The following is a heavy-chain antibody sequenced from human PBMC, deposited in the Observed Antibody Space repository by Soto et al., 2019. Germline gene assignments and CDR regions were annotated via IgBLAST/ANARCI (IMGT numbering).Heavy chain of an antibody. D-gene: IGHD6-19*01. CDR2: ISSSGSTI. J-gene: IGHJ4*02. CDR3: ARRGIGVAGIFDY. V-gene: IGHV3-48*03. Sequence: GGSLRLSCAASGFTFSSYEMNWVRQAPGKGLEWVSYISSSGSTIYYADSVKGRFTISRDNAKNSLYLQMNSLRAEDTAVYYCARRGIGVAGIFDYWGQGALVTVSS. CDR1: GFTFSSYE.